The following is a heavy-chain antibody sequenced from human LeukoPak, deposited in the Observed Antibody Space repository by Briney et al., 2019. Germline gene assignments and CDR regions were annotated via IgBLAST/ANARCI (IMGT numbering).Heavy chain of an antibody. CDR3: ANGLTTVVTPGAYELDY. CDR2: FNSDGRST. D-gene: IGHD4-23*01. J-gene: IGHJ4*02. V-gene: IGHV3-74*01. CDR1: GFTFSSYW. Sequence: GGSLRLSCAVSGFTFSSYWMHWVRHAPGKGRVWVLRFNSDGRSTSYADSVKGRFTISRDNAKNTLYLQMNSLRAEDTAVYYCANGLTTVVTPGAYELDYWGQGTLVTVSS.